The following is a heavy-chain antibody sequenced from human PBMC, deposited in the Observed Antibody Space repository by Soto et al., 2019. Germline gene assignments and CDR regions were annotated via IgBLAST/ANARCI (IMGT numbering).Heavy chain of an antibody. V-gene: IGHV3-30-3*01. J-gene: IGHJ6*01. Sequence: QVQLVESGGGVVQPGRSLRLSCAASGFTFSSYAMHWVRQAPGKGLEWVAVISYDGSNKYYADSVKGRFTISRDNSKNTLYLQMNSLRAEDTAVYYCARDRRLKPKLGPSLGLSGMDVW. CDR1: GFTFSSYA. CDR3: ARDRRLKPKLGPSLGLSGMDV. D-gene: IGHD3-10*01. CDR2: ISYDGSNK.